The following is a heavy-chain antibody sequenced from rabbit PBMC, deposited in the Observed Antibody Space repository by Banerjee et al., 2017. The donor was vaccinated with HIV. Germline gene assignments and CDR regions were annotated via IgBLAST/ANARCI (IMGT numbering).Heavy chain of an antibody. Sequence: QEQLEESGGDLVQPEGSLTLTCTASGFSFSSSYYMCWVRQAPGKGLEWIGCIYTGYGSTYYASWAKGRSTISKSSPTTVTLQMTSLTAADTATYFCARRYAGYDYATDLWGPGTLVTVS. CDR3: ARRYAGYDYATDL. CDR2: IYTGYGST. D-gene: IGHD6-1*01. CDR1: GFSFSSSYY. J-gene: IGHJ4*01. V-gene: IGHV1S45*01.